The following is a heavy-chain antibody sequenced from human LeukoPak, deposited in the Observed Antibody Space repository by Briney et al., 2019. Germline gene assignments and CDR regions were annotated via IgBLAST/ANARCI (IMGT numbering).Heavy chain of an antibody. Sequence: GGSLRLSCAASGFTFSSFSLHWVRQAPGKGLERMALISHDGSDKYADSVKGRFTVSRDNSKNTLYLQMNSLRTEDTAVYYCVRYSGYDYFFDYWGQGSLVTVSS. CDR3: VRYSGYDYFFDY. J-gene: IGHJ4*02. CDR2: ISHDGSDK. CDR1: GFTFSSFS. D-gene: IGHD5-12*01. V-gene: IGHV3-30*03.